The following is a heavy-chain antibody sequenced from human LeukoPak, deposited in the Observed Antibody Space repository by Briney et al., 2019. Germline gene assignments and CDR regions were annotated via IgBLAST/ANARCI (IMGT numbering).Heavy chain of an antibody. J-gene: IGHJ4*02. CDR2: ISGSDGRT. CDR1: GFTFSSYA. CDR3: ARHVVGATTRLDY. Sequence: GGSLRLSCAASGFTFSSYAMSWVRQAPGKGLEWVSAISGSDGRTYYADSVKGRFTISRDNSKNTLYLQMNSLRGEDTAVSYCARHVVGATTRLDYWGQGTLVTVSS. V-gene: IGHV3-23*01. D-gene: IGHD1-26*01.